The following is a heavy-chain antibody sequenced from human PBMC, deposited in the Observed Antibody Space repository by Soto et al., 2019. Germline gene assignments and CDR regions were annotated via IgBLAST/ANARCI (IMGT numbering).Heavy chain of an antibody. J-gene: IGHJ4*02. CDR3: AKGYDSSGYYYY. Sequence: SETLSLTCTVSGGSVSSYYWSWIRQHPGKGLEWIGYIYYSGSTYYNPSLKSRVTISVDTSKNQFSLKLSSVTAADTAVYYCAKGYDSSGYYYYWGQGTLVTVSS. CDR1: GGSVSSYY. CDR2: IYYSGST. D-gene: IGHD3-22*01. V-gene: IGHV4-59*06.